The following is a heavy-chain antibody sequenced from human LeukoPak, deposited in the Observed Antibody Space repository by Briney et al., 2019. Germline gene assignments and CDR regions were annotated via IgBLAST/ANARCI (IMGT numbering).Heavy chain of an antibody. J-gene: IGHJ4*02. CDR2: ITGSGGST. V-gene: IGHV3-23*01. CDR1: GFTFSSYA. Sequence: GGSLRLSCAASGFTFSSYAMSWVRQTPGKGLEWVSAITGSGGSTYYADSVKGRFTISRDNSKNTLYLQVNSLRAEDTAVYYCAKGGKWDVTPFDYWGQGTLVTVSS. D-gene: IGHD1-26*01. CDR3: AKGGKWDVTPFDY.